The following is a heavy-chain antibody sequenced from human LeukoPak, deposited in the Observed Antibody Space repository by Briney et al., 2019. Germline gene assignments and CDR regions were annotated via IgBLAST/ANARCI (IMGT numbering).Heavy chain of an antibody. D-gene: IGHD3-9*01. V-gene: IGHV1-8*01. CDR2: MNPNSGNT. CDR3: ARGSVRYFDWLPASPGGY. Sequence: ASVKVSCKASGYTFTSYDINWVRQATGQGLEWMGWMNPNSGNTGYAQKFQGRVTMTRDTSISTAYMELSRLRSDDTAVYYCARGSVRYFDWLPASPGGYWGQGTLVTVSS. J-gene: IGHJ4*02. CDR1: GYTFTSYD.